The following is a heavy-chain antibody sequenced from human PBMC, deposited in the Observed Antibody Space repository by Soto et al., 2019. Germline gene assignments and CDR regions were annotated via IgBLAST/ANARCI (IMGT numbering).Heavy chain of an antibody. J-gene: IGHJ3*02. CDR1: GLTVSGKKY. CDR2: VYDLDGT. V-gene: IGHV3-53*01. Sequence: DVQLVESGGGLIQPGGSLRLSCVASGLTVSGKKYMAWVLQAPGKGPEWVSGVYDLDGTYYADSVRGRFTTSIDSSRTTVYLQMRDLRPEDTALYFCATWHLREHAYDICGQGTMVTVSS. D-gene: IGHD5-12*01. CDR3: ATWHLREHAYDI.